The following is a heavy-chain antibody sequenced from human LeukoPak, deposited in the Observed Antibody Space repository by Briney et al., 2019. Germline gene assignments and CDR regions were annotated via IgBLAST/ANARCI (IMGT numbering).Heavy chain of an antibody. CDR3: ARPSSSWYNWFDP. CDR1: GGSFSGYY. CDR2: INHSGST. D-gene: IGHD6-13*01. Sequence: SETLSLTCAVYGGSFSGYYWSWIRQPPGKGLEWIGEINHSGSTNYNPSLKSRVTISVDTSKNQFSLKLSSVTAADTAVYYCARPSSSWYNWFDPWGQETLVTVSS. J-gene: IGHJ5*02. V-gene: IGHV4-34*01.